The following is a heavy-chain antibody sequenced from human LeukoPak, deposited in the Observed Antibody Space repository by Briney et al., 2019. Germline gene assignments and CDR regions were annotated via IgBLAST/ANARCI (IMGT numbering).Heavy chain of an antibody. Sequence: PGGSLRLSCAASGFTFSSYGMHWVRQGPGKGLEWVAFIRYDGSNKYYADSVKGRFTISRDNSKNTLYLQMNSLRAEDTAVYYCAKVSSSSRDPNDYWGQGTLVTVSS. V-gene: IGHV3-30*02. CDR2: IRYDGSNK. CDR3: AKVSSSSRDPNDY. CDR1: GFTFSSYG. D-gene: IGHD6-6*01. J-gene: IGHJ4*02.